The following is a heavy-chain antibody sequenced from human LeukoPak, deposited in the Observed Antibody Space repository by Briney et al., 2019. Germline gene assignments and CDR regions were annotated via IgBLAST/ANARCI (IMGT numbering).Heavy chain of an antibody. D-gene: IGHD5-18*01. V-gene: IGHV3-33*01. CDR1: GFTFRSYG. CDR2: IWSDGRNK. CDR3: ARSRAAMGTHY. Sequence: GGSLRLSCAASGFTFRSYGMHWVRQAPGKGLEWVALIWSDGRNKYYTDSVKGRFTISRDNPKNTLYLQMNSLRAEDTAVYYCARSRAAMGTHYWGQGTLVTVSS. J-gene: IGHJ4*02.